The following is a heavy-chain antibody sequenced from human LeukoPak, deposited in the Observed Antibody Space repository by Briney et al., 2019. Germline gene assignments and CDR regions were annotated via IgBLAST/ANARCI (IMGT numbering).Heavy chain of an antibody. V-gene: IGHV1-69*04. CDR2: IIPFLNPT. D-gene: IGHD5-18*01. CDR1: GGTFSSSA. J-gene: IGHJ6*02. CDR3: ARDQSLTAPPPSGLDV. Sequence: SLKVCCKPSGGTFSSSAVTWVRQAPGQGLEGMGRIIPFLNPTTYEQTLHGSVKITAHTSTSTVYMEPRSLRSEETAVYYRARDQSLTAPPPSGLDVWGQGTTVIVSS.